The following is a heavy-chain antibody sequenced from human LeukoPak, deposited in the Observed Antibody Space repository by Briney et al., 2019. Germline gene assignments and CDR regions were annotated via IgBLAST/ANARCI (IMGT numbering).Heavy chain of an antibody. Sequence: SETLSLTCTVSGGSISSYYWSWIRQPPGKGLEWIGYIYYSGSTNYNPSLKSRVTISVDTSKNQFSLKLSSVTAAHTAVYYCATVENSGSLRDYWGQGTLVTVSS. CDR2: IYYSGST. J-gene: IGHJ4*02. D-gene: IGHD1-26*01. CDR1: GGSISSYY. CDR3: ATVENSGSLRDY. V-gene: IGHV4-59*01.